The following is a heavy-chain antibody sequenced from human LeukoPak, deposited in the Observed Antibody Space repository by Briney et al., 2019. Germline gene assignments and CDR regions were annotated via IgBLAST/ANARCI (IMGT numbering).Heavy chain of an antibody. CDR2: ISAYNGNT. J-gene: IGHJ4*02. V-gene: IGHV1-18*01. CDR1: GYTFTSYG. D-gene: IGHD6-13*01. Sequence: ASVKVSCKASGYTFTSYGISWVRQAPGQGLEWMGWISAYNGNTNYAQKLQGRVTMTTDTSTSTAYMELRSLRSDDTAVYYCATDPGESSSWHGDFDYWGQGTLVTVSS. CDR3: ATDPGESSSWHGDFDY.